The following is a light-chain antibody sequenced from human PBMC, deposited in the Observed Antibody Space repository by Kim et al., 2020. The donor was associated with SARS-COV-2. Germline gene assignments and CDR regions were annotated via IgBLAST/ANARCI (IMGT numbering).Light chain of an antibody. CDR2: GAS. CDR1: QGINNH. V-gene: IGKV1-16*02. Sequence: ASVGDRVTITCRARQGINNHVAWFQQKPGKAPKSLMYGASSLHSGVPSQFSGSGSGTDFTLTISSLQPDDFATYYCHQYDTLPFTFGGGTKVDIK. J-gene: IGKJ4*01. CDR3: HQYDTLPFT.